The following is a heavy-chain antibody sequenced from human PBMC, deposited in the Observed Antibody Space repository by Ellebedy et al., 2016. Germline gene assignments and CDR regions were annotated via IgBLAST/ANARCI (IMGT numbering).Heavy chain of an antibody. CDR2: ISYDGSNK. Sequence: GGSLRLXXAASGFTFSSYGMHWVRQAPGKGLEWVAVISYDGSNKYYADSVKGRFTISRDNSKNTLYLQMNSLRAEDTAVYYCAKDKAAMRHRPLYYMDVWGKGTTVTVSS. V-gene: IGHV3-30*18. CDR1: GFTFSSYG. J-gene: IGHJ6*03. D-gene: IGHD6-25*01. CDR3: AKDKAAMRHRPLYYMDV.